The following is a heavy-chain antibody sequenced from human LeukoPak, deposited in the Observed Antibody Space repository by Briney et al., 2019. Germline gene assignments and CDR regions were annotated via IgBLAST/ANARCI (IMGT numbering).Heavy chain of an antibody. Sequence: PSETLSLTCAVSGDSISSGYYWGWIRQPPGKGLEWIGSIYHSGSTYYNPSLKSRVTISVDTSKNQFSLKLSSVTAADTAVYYCGVGKEQLALYYFDYWGQGTLVTVSS. CDR3: GVGKEQLALYYFDY. D-gene: IGHD6-13*01. J-gene: IGHJ4*02. CDR1: GDSISSGYY. CDR2: IYHSGST. V-gene: IGHV4-38-2*01.